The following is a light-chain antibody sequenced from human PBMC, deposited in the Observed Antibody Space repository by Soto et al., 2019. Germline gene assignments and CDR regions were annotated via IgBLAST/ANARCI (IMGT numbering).Light chain of an antibody. V-gene: IGKV3-15*01. J-gene: IGKJ5*01. CDR2: GAS. CDR1: QSVSSS. Sequence: EIVLTQSPGTLSLSPGERATLSCRGSQSVSSSSLAWYQQKRGQAPRLLIYGASTRATGIPARFSGSGSGTEFTLTISSLQSEDFAVYYCQQYNNWPPITFGQGTRLEIK. CDR3: QQYNNWPPIT.